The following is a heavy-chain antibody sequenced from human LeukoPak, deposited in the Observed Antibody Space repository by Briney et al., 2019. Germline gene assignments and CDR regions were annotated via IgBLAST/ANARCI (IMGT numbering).Heavy chain of an antibody. CDR2: IYTSGST. J-gene: IGHJ4*02. Sequence: PSETLSLTCTVSGGSISSYYWSWIRQPAGKGLEWIGRIYTSGSTNYNPSLKSRVTISVDTSKNQFSLKLSSVTAADTAVYYCASPKYYDFWSGYPPGDYWGQGTLVTVSS. CDR3: ASPKYYDFWSGYPPGDY. CDR1: GGSISSYY. V-gene: IGHV4-4*07. D-gene: IGHD3-3*01.